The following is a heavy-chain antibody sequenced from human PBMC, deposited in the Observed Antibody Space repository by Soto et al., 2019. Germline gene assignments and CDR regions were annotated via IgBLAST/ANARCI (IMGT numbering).Heavy chain of an antibody. CDR1: GFTFSTYA. CDR2: ISHDGLNK. Sequence: HPGGSLRLSCAASGFTFSTYAMSWVRQAPGKGLEWVAVISHDGLNKHYADSVKGRVTVSRDNSNHSLDLQLNSLRGEDTAMYYCARDMYSSDYFVKWFEPWGQGTLVTVSS. J-gene: IGHJ5*02. CDR3: ARDMYSSDYFVKWFEP. D-gene: IGHD6-19*01. V-gene: IGHV3-30-3*01.